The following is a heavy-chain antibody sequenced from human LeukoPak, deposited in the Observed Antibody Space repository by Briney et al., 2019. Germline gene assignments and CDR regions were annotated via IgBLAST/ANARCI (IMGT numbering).Heavy chain of an antibody. Sequence: GGSLRLSCAASGFTFSDYYMSWIRQAPGKGLEWVSYISSSGSTIYYADSVKGRFTISRDNAKNSLYLQMNSLRAEDTAAYYCARATSSGWIFDYWGQGTLVTVSS. CDR2: ISSSGSTI. CDR1: GFTFSDYY. V-gene: IGHV3-11*01. J-gene: IGHJ4*02. CDR3: ARATSSGWIFDY. D-gene: IGHD6-19*01.